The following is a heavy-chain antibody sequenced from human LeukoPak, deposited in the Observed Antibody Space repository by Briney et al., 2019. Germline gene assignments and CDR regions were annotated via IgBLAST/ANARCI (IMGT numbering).Heavy chain of an antibody. CDR1: GFTFSSYE. V-gene: IGHV3-48*03. D-gene: IGHD2-21*02. CDR3: ARGGIVLVTAPGRRYGMDV. Sequence: NPGGSLRLSCAASGFTFSSYEMNWVRQAPGKGLEWVSHISSSGSTIFYADSVKGRFTISRDNAKNSLYLQMNSLRAEDTAVYYCARGGIVLVTAPGRRYGMDVWGQGTTVTVSS. J-gene: IGHJ6*02. CDR2: ISSSGSTI.